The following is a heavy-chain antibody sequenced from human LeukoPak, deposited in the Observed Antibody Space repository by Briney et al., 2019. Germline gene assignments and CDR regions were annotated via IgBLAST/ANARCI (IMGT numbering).Heavy chain of an antibody. Sequence: PSETLSLTCAVYGGSFSGYYWSWIRQPPGKGLEWIGYIYYSGSTNYNPPLKSRVTISVDTSKNQFSLKLSSVTAADTAVYYCARVHTTVTTYYFDYWGQGTLVTVSS. V-gene: IGHV4-59*01. CDR3: ARVHTTVTTYYFDY. CDR1: GGSFSGYY. CDR2: IYYSGST. D-gene: IGHD4-17*01. J-gene: IGHJ4*02.